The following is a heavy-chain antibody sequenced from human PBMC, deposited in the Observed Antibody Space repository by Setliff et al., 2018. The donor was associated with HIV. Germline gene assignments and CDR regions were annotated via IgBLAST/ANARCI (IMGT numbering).Heavy chain of an antibody. CDR1: GFTFDDFG. V-gene: IGHV3-23*01. CDR2: ISRSSDII. Sequence: PGGSLRLSCAASGFTFDDFGMTWVRQRPGKGLEWVSTISRSSDIIKYADSVEGRFTISRDNSKSTLYLQMDSLRAEDTAVYFCAVNLDVWGKGTTVTVSS. CDR3: AVNLDV. J-gene: IGHJ6*04.